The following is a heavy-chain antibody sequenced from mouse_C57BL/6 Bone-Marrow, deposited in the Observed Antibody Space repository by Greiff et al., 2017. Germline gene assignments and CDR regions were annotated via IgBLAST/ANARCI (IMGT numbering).Heavy chain of an antibody. CDR2: IWRGGST. D-gene: IGHD1-1*01. Sequence: VHLVESGPGLVQPSQSLSITCTVSGFSLTSYGVHWVRQSPGKGLEWLGVIWRGGSTDYNAAFMSRLSITKDNSKSQVFFKMNSLQADDTAIYYCAKGEAITTVVAPYWYFDVWGTGTTVTVSS. V-gene: IGHV2-5*01. J-gene: IGHJ1*03. CDR3: AKGEAITTVVAPYWYFDV. CDR1: GFSLTSYG.